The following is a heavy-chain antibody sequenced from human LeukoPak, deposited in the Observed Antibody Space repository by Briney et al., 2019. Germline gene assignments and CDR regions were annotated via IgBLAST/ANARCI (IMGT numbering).Heavy chain of an antibody. Sequence: SETLSLTCTVSGGSISSGDYYWSWIRQPPGKGLEWIGYIYYSGSTYYNPSLKSRVTISVDTSKNQFSLKLSSVTAADTAVYYCARVDLGYRSGGSCYSFDYWGQGTLVTVSS. CDR2: IYYSGST. CDR3: ARVDLGYRSGGSCYSFDY. D-gene: IGHD2-15*01. J-gene: IGHJ4*02. CDR1: GGSISSGDYY. V-gene: IGHV4-30-4*01.